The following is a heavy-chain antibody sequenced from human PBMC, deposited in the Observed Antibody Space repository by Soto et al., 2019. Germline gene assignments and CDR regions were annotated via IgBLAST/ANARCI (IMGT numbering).Heavy chain of an antibody. CDR3: ARLRGGGTHFDY. V-gene: IGHV4-59*08. Sequence: ETLSLTCTVSGGSISSYYWSWIRQPPGKGLEWIGYIYYSGSTNYNPSLKSRVTISVDTSKNQFSLKLSSVTAADTAVYYCARLRGGGTHFDYWGQGTLVTVSS. CDR1: GGSISSYY. J-gene: IGHJ4*02. CDR2: IYYSGST. D-gene: IGHD3-10*01.